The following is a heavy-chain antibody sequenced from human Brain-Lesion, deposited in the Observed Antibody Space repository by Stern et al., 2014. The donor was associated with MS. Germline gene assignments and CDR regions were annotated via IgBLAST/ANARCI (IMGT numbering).Heavy chain of an antibody. D-gene: IGHD3-16*02. CDR1: GFRFSSYA. V-gene: IGHV3-23*04. CDR2: ISASGGST. J-gene: IGHJ3*02. Sequence: EVQLVESGGGFVQPGGSLRLSCAASGFRFSSYAMSSVRQTPGKGLEWVSGISASGGSTYYADSVKGRFTISRDKSKNTLFLQMNSLRAEDTAVYYCAKGVWGSYLNAFDMWGQGTMVTVSS. CDR3: AKGVWGSYLNAFDM.